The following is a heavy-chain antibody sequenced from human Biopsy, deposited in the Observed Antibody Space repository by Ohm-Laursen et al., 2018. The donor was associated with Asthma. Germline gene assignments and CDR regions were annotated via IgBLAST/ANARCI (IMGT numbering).Heavy chain of an antibody. CDR1: GFTVSKDH. V-gene: IGHV3-53*01. CDR2: IYSGGTS. CDR3: ARGDSSGWAHYYFDY. Sequence: SLRLSCTASGFTVSKDHMFWVRQAPGKGLEWVSVIYSGGTSHTADSARGRFTIYRDFSKNTLHLQMHSLGVEDTAVYYCARGDSSGWAHYYFDYWGQGTLVTVSS. D-gene: IGHD6-19*01. J-gene: IGHJ4*02.